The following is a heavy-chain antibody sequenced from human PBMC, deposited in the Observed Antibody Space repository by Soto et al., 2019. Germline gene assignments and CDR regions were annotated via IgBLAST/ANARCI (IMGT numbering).Heavy chain of an antibody. Sequence: EVQLLESGGGLVQPGGSLRLSCAASGFTFSSYAMSWVRQAPGKGLEWVSAISGSGGSTYYADSVKGRFTISRDNSKNTLYLQMNSLRAEDTAVYYCAKDVMITFGGVIVAYFDYWGQGTLVTVSS. D-gene: IGHD3-16*02. V-gene: IGHV3-23*01. CDR2: ISGSGGST. CDR1: GFTFSSYA. CDR3: AKDVMITFGGVIVAYFDY. J-gene: IGHJ4*02.